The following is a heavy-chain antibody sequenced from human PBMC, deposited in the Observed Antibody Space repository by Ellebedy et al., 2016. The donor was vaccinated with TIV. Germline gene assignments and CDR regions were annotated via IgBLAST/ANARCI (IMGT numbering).Heavy chain of an antibody. CDR3: ARGLRYGDYEY. J-gene: IGHJ4*02. V-gene: IGHV3-74*01. Sequence: PGGSLRLSCASSGFTFSGYWMHWVRQVPGKGLGWVSRINSDGSSTSYADSVKGRFTISRDNAKNTLYLQMNSLRAEDTAVYYWARGLRYGDYEYWGQGTLVTVSS. CDR2: INSDGSST. D-gene: IGHD4-17*01. CDR1: GFTFSGYW.